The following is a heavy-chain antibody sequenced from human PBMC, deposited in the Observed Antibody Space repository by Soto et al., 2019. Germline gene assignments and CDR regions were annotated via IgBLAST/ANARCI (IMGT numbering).Heavy chain of an antibody. D-gene: IGHD3-10*01. V-gene: IGHV1-69*02. Sequence: QVQLVQSGAEVKRPGSSVKVSCKASGDTFNFYSINWVRQAPGLGLAWMGRVNPIVSMSNYAQKFQGRVPMTADKSTSTAYMELSSLRSEDTAIYDCASSYGSGHRDFDYWGQGALVTVSS. CDR3: ASSYGSGHRDFDY. J-gene: IGHJ4*02. CDR2: VNPIVSMS. CDR1: GDTFNFYS.